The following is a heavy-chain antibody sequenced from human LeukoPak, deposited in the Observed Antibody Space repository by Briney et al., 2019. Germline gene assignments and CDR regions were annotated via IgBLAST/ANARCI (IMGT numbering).Heavy chain of an antibody. V-gene: IGHV3-53*01. CDR2: IYRGGST. D-gene: IGHD3-10*01. CDR1: GFTVSNNY. Sequence: GGSLRLSCAASGFTVSNNYMSWVRQAPGKGLEGVSVIYRGGSTYYADSVKGRFTVSRDNSKNTLYLQMNSLRAEDTAVYYCAKDPGGLPYGSGSYSDYWGQGTLVTVSS. J-gene: IGHJ4*02. CDR3: AKDPGGLPYGSGSYSDY.